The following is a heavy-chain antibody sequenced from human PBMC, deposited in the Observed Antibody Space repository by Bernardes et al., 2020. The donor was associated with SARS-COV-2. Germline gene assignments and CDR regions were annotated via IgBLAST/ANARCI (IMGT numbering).Heavy chain of an antibody. J-gene: IGHJ6*02. CDR1: GFTFSSYG. V-gene: IGHV3-30*03. Sequence: GSLRLSCAASGFTFSSYGMHWVRQAPGKGLEWVAVISYDGSNKDYADSVKGRFTISRDNSKNTLYLQMNSLRAEDTAVYYCARDGTIKRENPLFFGVVPTGILGMDVWGQGTTVTVSS. CDR2: ISYDGSNK. D-gene: IGHD3-3*01. CDR3: ARDGTIKRENPLFFGVVPTGILGMDV.